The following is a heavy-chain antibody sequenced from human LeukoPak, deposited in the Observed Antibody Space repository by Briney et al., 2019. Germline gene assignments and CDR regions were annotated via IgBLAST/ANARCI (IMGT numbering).Heavy chain of an antibody. CDR2: IIPIFGTA. J-gene: IGHJ4*02. CDR1: GGTFSSYA. Sequence: SVKVSCKASGGTFSSYAISWVRQAPGQGLEWMGGIIPIFGTANYAQKFQGRVTITADESTSTAYMELSSLRSEDTAVYYCARGGEGDSSGWFYYFDYWGQGTLVTVSS. D-gene: IGHD6-19*01. CDR3: ARGGEGDSSGWFYYFDY. V-gene: IGHV1-69*13.